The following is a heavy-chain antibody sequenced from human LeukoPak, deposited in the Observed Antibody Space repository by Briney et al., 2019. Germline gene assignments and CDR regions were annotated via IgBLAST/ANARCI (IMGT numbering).Heavy chain of an antibody. CDR2: MLTNGSNK. D-gene: IGHD6-19*01. Sequence: PGSSLRLSCAASGFTFSTYGMHWIRQAPGTGRERVAVMLTNGSNKSSSVYVKGRFTISRNNSKNALYLQMNSLRAEDTAVYYCARGSGSSGWLDSCAREPWSPSPQ. CDR1: GFTFSTYG. J-gene: IGHJ5*01. CDR3: ARGSGSSGWLDS. V-gene: IGHV3-33*01.